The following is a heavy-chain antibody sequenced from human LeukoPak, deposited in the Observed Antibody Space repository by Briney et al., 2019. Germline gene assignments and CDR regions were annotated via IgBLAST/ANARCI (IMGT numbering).Heavy chain of an antibody. Sequence: GGSLRLSCAASGFTFDDYAMHWVRQAPGKGLEWVSGISWNSGSIGYADSVKGRFTISRDNAKNSLYLQMNSLRAEDMALYYCAKASSSWYRVTDYYFDYWGQGTLVTVSS. V-gene: IGHV3-9*03. CDR1: GFTFDDYA. D-gene: IGHD6-13*01. J-gene: IGHJ4*02. CDR3: AKASSSWYRVTDYYFDY. CDR2: ISWNSGSI.